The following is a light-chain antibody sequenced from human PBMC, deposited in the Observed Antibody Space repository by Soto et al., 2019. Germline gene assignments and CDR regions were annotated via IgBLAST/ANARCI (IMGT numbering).Light chain of an antibody. Sequence: EIVLTQSPGTLSLSPGERATLSCRASQSVSSSYLAWYQQKPGKAPRLLIHGASSRATGIPDRFSGSGSGTDFTLTISTLEPEYFAVYYCHQHESAPRTFGQGTKVEIK. CDR2: GAS. V-gene: IGKV3-20*01. CDR1: QSVSSSY. J-gene: IGKJ1*01. CDR3: HQHESAPRT.